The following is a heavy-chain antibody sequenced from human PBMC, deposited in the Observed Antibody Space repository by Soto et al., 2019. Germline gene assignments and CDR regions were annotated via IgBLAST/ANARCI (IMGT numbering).Heavy chain of an antibody. CDR3: AKDITFDSSAYNY. V-gene: IGHV3-23*01. CDR2: LSGDGTTT. Sequence: EVQLLESGGGLVQPGGSLRLSCTASGFTFSSFGMSWVRQAPGKGLEWVSSLSGDGTTTYYVDSVKGRFTISRDNSKNTLSLQMNSLTTEDTAVYYCAKDITFDSSAYNYWDQGILVTVSS. CDR1: GFTFSSFG. D-gene: IGHD3-22*01. J-gene: IGHJ4*02.